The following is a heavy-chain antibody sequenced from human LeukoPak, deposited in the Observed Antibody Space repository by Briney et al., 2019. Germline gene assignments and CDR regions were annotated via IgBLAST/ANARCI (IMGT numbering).Heavy chain of an antibody. CDR2: IYSSGST. CDR1: GASINSYY. J-gene: IGHJ4*02. Sequence: SETLSLTCTVSGASINSYYWSWIRQPPGKGLEWIGYIYSSGSTNYNPSLKSRVTISVDTSKNQFSLKLTSMTAADTAVYYCARVTGYVMEDYFDYWGQGTLVTVSS. D-gene: IGHD6-13*01. V-gene: IGHV4-59*01. CDR3: ARVTGYVMEDYFDY.